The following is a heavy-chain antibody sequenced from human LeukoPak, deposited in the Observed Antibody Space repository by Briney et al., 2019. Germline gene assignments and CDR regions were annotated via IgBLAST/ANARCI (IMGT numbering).Heavy chain of an antibody. CDR3: ARDATTGAPDYFDY. CDR2: VLIDSSLR. D-gene: IGHD1-1*01. CDR1: GFTLSLYD. Sequence: GGSLTLSCTGWGFTLSLYDVHWARQAPDKGLEGVAVVLIDSSLRIYTDSVKGRFTISRDNCKNTLYLQMNSERVQCTAVYYCARDATTGAPDYFDYWGQGTLVTVSS. J-gene: IGHJ4*02. V-gene: IGHV3-30*04.